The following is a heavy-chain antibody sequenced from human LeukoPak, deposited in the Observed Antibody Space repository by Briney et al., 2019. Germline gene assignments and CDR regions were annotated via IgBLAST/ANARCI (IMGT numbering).Heavy chain of an antibody. CDR2: IYASGRT. J-gene: IGHJ6*03. CDR3: ASIVMIPTAMDYFYYMDV. V-gene: IGHV4-4*09. D-gene: IGHD2-2*01. CDR1: VGSISRYY. Sequence: SETLSLTCTVSVGSISRYYWTWIRQPPGKGLEWIGHIYASGRTNYNSSLKSRGTISVDAPNNQLSLRLSSVTAADTAVYYCASIVMIPTAMDYFYYMDVWGKGTKVTVSS.